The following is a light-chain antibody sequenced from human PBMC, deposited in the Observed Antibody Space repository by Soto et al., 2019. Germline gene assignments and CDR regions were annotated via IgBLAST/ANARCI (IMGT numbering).Light chain of an antibody. CDR1: SSDVGGYNY. V-gene: IGLV2-14*03. Sequence: QSVLTQPASVSGSPGQSITISCTGTSSDVGGYNYVSWYQQHPGRAPKLIIYDVTNRPSGISNRFSGSTSGNTASLTISGLQTEDEADYYCISFTSRHIYVFGTGTKVTVL. CDR2: DVT. J-gene: IGLJ1*01. CDR3: ISFTSRHIYV.